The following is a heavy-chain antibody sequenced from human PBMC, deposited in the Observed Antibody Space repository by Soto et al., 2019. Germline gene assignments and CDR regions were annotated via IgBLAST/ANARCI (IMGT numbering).Heavy chain of an antibody. CDR2: MNPSGGRA. J-gene: IGHJ4*02. Sequence: QVQLMQSGAAVKAPGASVKLSCKTSGYIFTNYNIHWVRQAPGQGLEWMGIMNPSGGRAHYSEKFQGRLTMTRDTSASTVYMELSSLTSEDTAIYYCARDSGVFFDDTALDHWGQGTLVPVSS. V-gene: IGHV1-46*03. CDR1: GYIFTNYN. CDR3: ARDSGVFFDDTALDH. D-gene: IGHD2-8*01.